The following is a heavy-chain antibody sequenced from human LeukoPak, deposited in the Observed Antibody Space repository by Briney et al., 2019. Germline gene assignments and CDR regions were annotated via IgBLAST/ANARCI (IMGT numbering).Heavy chain of an antibody. D-gene: IGHD3-3*01. CDR2: ISAYNGNT. V-gene: IGHV1-18*01. CDR1: GYTFTSYG. J-gene: IGHJ4*02. CDR3: ARDTWTIFGVVRMPGGDY. Sequence: GASVKVSCKASGYTFTSYGISWVRQAPGQGLEWMGWISAYNGNTNYAPKLQGRVTMTTDTSTSTAYMELRSLRSDDTAVYYCARDTWTIFGVVRMPGGDYRGQGTLVTVSS.